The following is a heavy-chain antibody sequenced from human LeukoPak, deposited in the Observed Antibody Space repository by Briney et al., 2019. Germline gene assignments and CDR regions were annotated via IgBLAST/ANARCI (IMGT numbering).Heavy chain of an antibody. CDR2: VNQDGSEK. CDR3: ASRRGAATDSVY. Sequence: PGGSLRLSCAHPGHTFTSARQKSVRQAPGKGLEWVANVNQDGSEKNYVDSVKGRFTISRDNARNSLYLQMNSLRAEDSAVYYCASRRGAATDSVYWGQGTLVTVSS. J-gene: IGHJ4*02. D-gene: IGHD1-26*01. V-gene: IGHV3-7*01. CDR1: GHTFTSAR.